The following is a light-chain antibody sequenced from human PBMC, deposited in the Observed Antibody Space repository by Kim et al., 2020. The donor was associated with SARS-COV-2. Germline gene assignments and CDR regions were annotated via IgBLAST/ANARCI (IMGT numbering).Light chain of an antibody. CDR3: GTWDSSLSARV. CDR1: NSTIVNNY. Sequence: GQRSTNSCPGNNSTIVNNYVSWYQQLPGTAPKLLIYDNNKRPSGIPDRFSGSKSGTSATLGITGLQTGDEADYYCGTWDSSLSARVFGGGTQLTVL. CDR2: DNN. V-gene: IGLV1-51*01. J-gene: IGLJ3*02.